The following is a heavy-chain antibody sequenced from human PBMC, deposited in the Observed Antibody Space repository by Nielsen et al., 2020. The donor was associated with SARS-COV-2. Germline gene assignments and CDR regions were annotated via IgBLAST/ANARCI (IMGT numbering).Heavy chain of an antibody. V-gene: IGHV1-69*13. D-gene: IGHD5-12*01. CDR3: ARGGRVATIGGYFDS. CDR2: IIPLFGTT. J-gene: IGHJ4*02. CDR1: GYTFTNYG. Sequence: SVKVSCKASGYTFTNYGISWVRQAPGQGLEWMGGIIPLFGTTNYAQRFRGRVTIMADESTSTAYMELSSLRSEDTAVYYCARGGRVATIGGYFDSWGQGTLITVSS.